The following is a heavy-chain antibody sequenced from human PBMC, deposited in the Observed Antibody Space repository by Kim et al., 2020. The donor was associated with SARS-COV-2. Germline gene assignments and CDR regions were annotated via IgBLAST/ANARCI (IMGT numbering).Heavy chain of an antibody. CDR3: TTTTIFGVANWFDP. Sequence: AQKFQGRVHMTEDTSTDTAYMELSSLRSEDTAVYYCTTTTIFGVANWFDPWGQGTLVTVSS. V-gene: IGHV1-24*01. J-gene: IGHJ5*02. D-gene: IGHD3-3*01.